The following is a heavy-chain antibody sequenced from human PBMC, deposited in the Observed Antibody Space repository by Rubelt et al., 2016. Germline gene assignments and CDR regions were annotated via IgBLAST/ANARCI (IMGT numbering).Heavy chain of an antibody. CDR1: GGSISSYY. Sequence: QVQLQESGPGLVKPSETLSLTCTVSGGSISSYYWSWIRQPPGKGLEWIGSIYYSGSTYYNPSLKSRVTFSVDTSKNQVSLKLSAVTAADTAVYYCARRAAAAGTWYYYYGMDVWGQGTTVTVSS. D-gene: IGHD6-13*01. J-gene: IGHJ6*02. CDR2: IYYSGST. V-gene: IGHV4-59*04. CDR3: ARRAAAAGTWYYYYGMDV.